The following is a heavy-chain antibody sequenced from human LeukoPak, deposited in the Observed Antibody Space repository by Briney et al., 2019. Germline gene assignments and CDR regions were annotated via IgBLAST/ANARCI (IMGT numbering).Heavy chain of an antibody. V-gene: IGHV4-4*07. CDR3: ARHRVVDATFYKYDAMDV. D-gene: IGHD2-15*01. Sequence: SETLSLTCTVTGDSMGTYYWSFIRQPAGKGLEWIGRIHTSGTTNYNPSLKSRVTISLDTSKNQFSLKLSSVTAADTAVYYCARHRVVDATFYKYDAMDVWGQGTTVTVSS. J-gene: IGHJ6*02. CDR2: IHTSGTT. CDR1: GDSMGTYY.